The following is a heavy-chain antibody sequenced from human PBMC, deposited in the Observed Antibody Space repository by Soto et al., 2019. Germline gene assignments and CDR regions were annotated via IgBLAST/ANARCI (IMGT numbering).Heavy chain of an antibody. V-gene: IGHV3-21*01. CDR1: GFTFSSYS. CDR2: ISSSSSYI. CDR3: ARATTVTIPDY. J-gene: IGHJ4*02. D-gene: IGHD4-17*01. Sequence: EVQLVESGGGLVKPGGSLRLSCAASGFTFSSYSMNWVRQAPGKGLEWVSSISSSSSYIYYADSVKGRFTISRDNAKNSLYLQMKSLGAEDTAVYYCARATTVTIPDYWGQGTLVTVSS.